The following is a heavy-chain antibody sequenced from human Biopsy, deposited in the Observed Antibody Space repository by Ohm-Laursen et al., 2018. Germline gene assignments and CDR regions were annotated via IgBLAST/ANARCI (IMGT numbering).Heavy chain of an antibody. J-gene: IGHJ4*02. CDR1: ENPFSTHY. CDR3: ATSRSGRALGDS. CDR2: INSGGGGT. V-gene: IGHV1-46*01. Sequence: SVKVSCNVAENPFSTHYIHWVRQAPGQGLEWVGVINSGGGGTNYTQKFQDRVTVTRDTSTSAVYMELTDLLSEDTAVYYCATSRSGRALGDSWGQGTLVTVSS. D-gene: IGHD6-19*01.